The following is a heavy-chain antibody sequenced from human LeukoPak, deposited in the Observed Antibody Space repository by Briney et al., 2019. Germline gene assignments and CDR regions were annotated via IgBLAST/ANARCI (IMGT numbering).Heavy chain of an antibody. Sequence: SVKVSCKAPGGTFSSYAISWVRQAPGQGLEWMGGIIPIFGTANYAQKFQGRVTITADESTSTAYMELSSLRSEDTAVYYCARDTYYNSSGYYYHYYWGQGTLVTVSS. D-gene: IGHD3-22*01. CDR3: ARDTYYNSSGYYYHYY. CDR1: GGTFSSYA. CDR2: IIPIFGTA. J-gene: IGHJ4*02. V-gene: IGHV1-69*13.